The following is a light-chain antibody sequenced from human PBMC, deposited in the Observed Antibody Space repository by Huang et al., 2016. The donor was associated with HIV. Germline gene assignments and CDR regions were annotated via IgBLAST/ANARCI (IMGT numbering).Light chain of an antibody. CDR2: AAP. CDR3: QQYNNWPSIT. Sequence: EIVMTQSPATLAVSPGARATLACRASQSVTSLAWYQQKPGQAPRLLIYAAPTVATGIPARFSGSGSGTEFTLTITSLQSEDFAVYYCQQYNNWPSITFGQGTRLEIK. V-gene: IGKV3-15*01. CDR1: QSVTS. J-gene: IGKJ5*01.